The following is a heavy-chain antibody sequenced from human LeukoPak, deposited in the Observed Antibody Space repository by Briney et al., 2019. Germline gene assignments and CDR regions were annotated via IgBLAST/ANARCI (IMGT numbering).Heavy chain of an antibody. CDR3: AKDVDNGDYVVY. CDR1: GFTFSSYG. J-gene: IGHJ4*02. Sequence: GGSLRLSCAASGFTFSSYGMYWVRQAPGKGLEWVAFIRYDGSNKYYADSVKGRFTISRDNSKNTLYLQMSSLRAEDTAVYYCAKDVDNGDYVVYWGQGTLVTVSS. D-gene: IGHD4-17*01. CDR2: IRYDGSNK. V-gene: IGHV3-30*02.